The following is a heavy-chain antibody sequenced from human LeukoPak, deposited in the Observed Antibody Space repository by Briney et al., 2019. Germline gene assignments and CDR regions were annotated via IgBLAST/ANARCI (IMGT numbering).Heavy chain of an antibody. CDR1: GFTFSHYY. CDR2: IRNKANSYSI. V-gene: IGHV3-72*01. Sequence: QPAGSLRLSCAGSGFTFSHYYIDWFRQAPGKGLEWVARIRNKANSYSIEYAASVKGRFTISRDDSKNSVYLKMNSLKSGDTADYYCFRVMLGSSKSFDLWGRGTLVTVSS. J-gene: IGHJ2*01. D-gene: IGHD1-26*01. CDR3: FRVMLGSSKSFDL.